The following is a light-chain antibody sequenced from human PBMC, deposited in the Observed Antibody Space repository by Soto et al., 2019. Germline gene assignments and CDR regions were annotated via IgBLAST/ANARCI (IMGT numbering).Light chain of an antibody. CDR1: QSLNRD. CDR3: QQYDTWPRT. J-gene: IGKJ1*01. CDR2: GAS. V-gene: IGKV3-15*01. Sequence: EIVMTQSPATLSVSPGERATLSCRASQSLNRDLAWYQQRPGQSPRLLIFGASIRAAGIPARFSGSGSGTEFTLTIDSLQSEDFALYYCQQYDTWPRTFGQGTKVDIK.